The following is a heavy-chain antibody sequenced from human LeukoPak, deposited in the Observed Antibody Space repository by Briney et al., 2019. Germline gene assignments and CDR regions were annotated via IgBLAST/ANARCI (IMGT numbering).Heavy chain of an antibody. Sequence: GGSLRLSCAASGFTLSSYAMSWVRQAPGKGLEWVSAISDTGNTYHADPVKGRFTISRDSSKNTLYLQMNSLRAEDTAVYYCAKHSRIVVVPAAIYYYYYMDVWGKGTTVTVSS. V-gene: IGHV3-23*01. D-gene: IGHD2-2*01. CDR2: ISDTGNT. CDR1: GFTLSSYA. J-gene: IGHJ6*03. CDR3: AKHSRIVVVPAAIYYYYYMDV.